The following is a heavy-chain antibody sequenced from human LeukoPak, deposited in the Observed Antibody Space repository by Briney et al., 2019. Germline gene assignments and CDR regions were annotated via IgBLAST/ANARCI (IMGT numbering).Heavy chain of an antibody. CDR2: INHSGST. CDR3: ASWSYYYMDV. J-gene: IGHJ6*03. CDR1: GGSFSGYY. D-gene: IGHD3-3*01. Sequence: SETLSLTCAVYGGSFSGYYWSWIRQPPGKGLEWIGEINHSGSTNYNPSLKSRVTISVDTSKNQFSLKLSSVTAADTAVYYCASWSYYYMDVWGKGTSVTVSS. V-gene: IGHV4-34*01.